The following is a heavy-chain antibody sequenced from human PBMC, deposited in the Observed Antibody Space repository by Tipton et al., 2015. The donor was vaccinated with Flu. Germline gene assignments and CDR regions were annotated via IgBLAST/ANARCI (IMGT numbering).Heavy chain of an antibody. Sequence: TLSLTCTVSGGSISSGGYYWSWIRQHPGKGLEWIGYIYYSGSTYYNPSLKSRVTISVDTSKNQFSLKLSSVTAADTAVYYCARSQLSSGYPYYFDYWGQGTLVTVSS. CDR3: ARSQLSSGYPYYFDY. D-gene: IGHD3-3*01. CDR2: IYYSGST. V-gene: IGHV4-31*03. CDR1: GGSISSGGYY. J-gene: IGHJ4*02.